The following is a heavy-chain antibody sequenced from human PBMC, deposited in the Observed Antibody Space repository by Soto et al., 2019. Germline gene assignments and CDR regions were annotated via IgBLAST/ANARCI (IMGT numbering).Heavy chain of an antibody. D-gene: IGHD2-2*01. V-gene: IGHV1-69*13. CDR1: GGTFSSYA. CDR3: ARVRDIVVVPAALPDAFDI. CDR2: IIPIFDTA. J-gene: IGHJ3*02. Sequence: ASVKVCCKASGGTFSSYAISWVRQAPGQGLGWMGEIIPIFDTANYAQNFQVRVTVTADESTSTAYMELSSLRSEATAVYYCARVRDIVVVPAALPDAFDIWGQGTMVTVSS.